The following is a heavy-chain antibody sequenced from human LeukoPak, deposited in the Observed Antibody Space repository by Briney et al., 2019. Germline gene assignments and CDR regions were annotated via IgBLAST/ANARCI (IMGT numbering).Heavy chain of an antibody. CDR3: ARVYYGSGTYYNSY. D-gene: IGHD3-10*01. V-gene: IGHV4-34*01. J-gene: IGHJ4*02. CDR1: GGSLSGYY. Sequence: PSETLSLTCAVYGGSLSGYYWRWIRQPPGKGLEWIGEINHSGSTNYNPSLKSRVTISVDTSKNQFSLKLSSVTAADTAVYYCARVYYGSGTYYNSYWGQGTLVTVSS. CDR2: INHSGST.